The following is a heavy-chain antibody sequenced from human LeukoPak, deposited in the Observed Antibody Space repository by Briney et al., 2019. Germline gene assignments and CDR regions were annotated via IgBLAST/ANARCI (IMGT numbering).Heavy chain of an antibody. V-gene: IGHV1-69*13. D-gene: IGHD3-10*01. J-gene: IGHJ6*04. CDR2: IIPIFGTA. Sequence: ASVKVSYKASGGTFSSYAISWVRQAPGQGLEWMGGIIPIFGTANYAQKFQSRVTITADESTSTAYMELSSLRSEDTAVYYCASGPYYGSGGSYYYGMDVWGKGTTVTVSS. CDR1: GGTFSSYA. CDR3: ASGPYYGSGGSYYYGMDV.